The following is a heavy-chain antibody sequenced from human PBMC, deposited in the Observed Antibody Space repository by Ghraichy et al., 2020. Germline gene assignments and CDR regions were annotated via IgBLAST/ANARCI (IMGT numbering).Heavy chain of an antibody. V-gene: IGHV3-69-1*01. CDR2: ISKGGDT. J-gene: IGHJ6*02. Sequence: LTCAASLFNFRPYAVTWVRQAPGKGLQWVSVISKGGDTSYTESVRGRFTMSRDDAKASVFLQMNSLRVDDAGVYYCARVKHSTLYDYGLDLWGQGTTVAVSS. CDR3: ARVKHSTLYDYGLDL. CDR1: LFNFRPYA. D-gene: IGHD3-16*01.